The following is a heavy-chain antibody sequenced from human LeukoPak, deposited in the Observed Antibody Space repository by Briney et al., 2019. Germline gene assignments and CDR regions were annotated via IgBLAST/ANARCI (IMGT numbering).Heavy chain of an antibody. CDR3: ARDHPESSGWSSLPYYYYGMDV. D-gene: IGHD6-19*01. Sequence: GGSLRLSCAASGFTFSSYGMHWVRQAPGKGLEWVAVISYDGSNKYYADSVKGRFTISRDNSKNTLYLQMNSLRAEDTAVYYCARDHPESSGWSSLPYYYYGMDVWGQGTTVTVSS. CDR2: ISYDGSNK. V-gene: IGHV3-30*03. CDR1: GFTFSSYG. J-gene: IGHJ6*02.